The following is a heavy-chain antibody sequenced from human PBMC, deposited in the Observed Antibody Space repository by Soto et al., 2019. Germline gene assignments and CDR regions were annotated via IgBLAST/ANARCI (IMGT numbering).Heavy chain of an antibody. CDR2: MNPNSGNT. V-gene: IGHV1-8*01. Sequence: ASVKVSCKASGYTFTSYDINWVRQATGQGLEWMGWMNPNSGNTGYAQKFQGRVTMTRNTSISTAYMELSSLRSEDTAVYYCARGGDSSGCYYVVYYYYGMDVWGQGTTVTVSS. D-gene: IGHD3-22*01. J-gene: IGHJ6*02. CDR3: ARGGDSSGCYYVVYYYYGMDV. CDR1: GYTFTSYD.